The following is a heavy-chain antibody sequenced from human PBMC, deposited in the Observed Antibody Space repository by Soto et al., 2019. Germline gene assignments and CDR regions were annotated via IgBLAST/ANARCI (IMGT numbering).Heavy chain of an antibody. CDR3: TRGPGGGDWLIDN. J-gene: IGHJ4*02. CDR2: IWYDGSKK. CDR1: WVTIRGFG. D-gene: IGHD2-21*01. V-gene: IGHV3-33*08. Sequence: WGFLRISCGAVWVTIRGFGIHWVRQGPGKGLEWVAVIWYDGSKKYYADSVKGRFTVSRDNAKNSLYLQMNSLRVEDTAVYYCTRGPGGGDWLIDNWGQGTLVTVSS.